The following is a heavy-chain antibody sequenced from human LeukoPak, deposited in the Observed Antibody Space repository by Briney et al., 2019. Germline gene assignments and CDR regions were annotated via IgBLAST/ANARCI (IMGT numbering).Heavy chain of an antibody. Sequence: SQTLSLTCTVSGGSISSGGYYWSWIRQHPGKGLEWIGYIYYSGSTYYNPSLKSRVTISVDTSKNQFSLKLSSVTAAGTAVYYCARNHHGNYYDSSGYSPGGFDYWGQGTLVTVSS. CDR2: IYYSGST. V-gene: IGHV4-31*03. J-gene: IGHJ4*02. CDR3: ARNHHGNYYDSSGYSPGGFDY. D-gene: IGHD3-22*01. CDR1: GGSISSGGYY.